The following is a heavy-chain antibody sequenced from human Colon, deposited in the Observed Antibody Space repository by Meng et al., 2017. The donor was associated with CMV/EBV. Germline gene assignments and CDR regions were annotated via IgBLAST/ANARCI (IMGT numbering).Heavy chain of an antibody. D-gene: IGHD2-2*01. CDR2: IKSKADGGTT. Sequence: GGSLRLSCTVSGASLNNDNSFWGWIRQAPGKGLQWVGRIKSKADGGTTDYAAPVKGRFSISRDDSKNTLFLQMNSLKPEDTGVYYCSTQCTTTGCYFWRSHWGQGALVTVSS. V-gene: IGHV3-15*01. CDR3: STQCTTTGCYFWRSH. CDR1: GASLNNDNSF. J-gene: IGHJ4*02.